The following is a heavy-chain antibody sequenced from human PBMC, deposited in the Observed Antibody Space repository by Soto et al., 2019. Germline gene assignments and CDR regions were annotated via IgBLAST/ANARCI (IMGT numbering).Heavy chain of an antibody. V-gene: IGHV3-30-3*01. D-gene: IGHD2-2*01. CDR2: MSYDGSDK. CDR3: ARARLDTPALEY. J-gene: IGHJ4*02. CDR1: GFSFWSYA. Sequence: QVQLVESGGGVVQPGRSLRLSCAASGFSFWSYAMHWVRQAPGKGLEWVAVMSYDGSDKDYADSVKGRFTISRDNSKNTLYLQMSSLRAEDTAVYYCARARLDTPALEYWGPGTLVTVSS.